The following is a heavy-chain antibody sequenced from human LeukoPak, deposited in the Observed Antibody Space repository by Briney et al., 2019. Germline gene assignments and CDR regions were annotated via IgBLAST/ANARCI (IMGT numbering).Heavy chain of an antibody. CDR3: ARESPYLGYCSGGSCYYYGMDV. D-gene: IGHD2-15*01. V-gene: IGHV1-69*04. CDR2: IIPILGIA. CDR1: GGTFSSYA. Sequence: SVKVSCKASGGTFSSYAISWVRQAPGQGLEWMGRIIPILGIANYAQKFQGRVTITADKSTSTAYMELSSLRSEDTAVYYCARESPYLGYCSGGSCYYYGMDVWGQGTTVTVSS. J-gene: IGHJ6*02.